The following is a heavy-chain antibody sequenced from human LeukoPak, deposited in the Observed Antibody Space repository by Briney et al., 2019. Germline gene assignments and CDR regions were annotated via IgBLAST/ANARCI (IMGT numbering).Heavy chain of an antibody. D-gene: IGHD5-12*01. V-gene: IGHV3-23*01. CDR1: GFTFSTYA. CDR2: ISGSGGST. CDR3: AKWKGLRSHDYYMDV. J-gene: IGHJ6*03. Sequence: GGSLRLSCAASGFTFSTYAMSWVRQAPGKGLEWVSTISGSGGSTYYADSVKGRFTISRDNSKNTLYLQMNSLRAEDTAVYYCAKWKGLRSHDYYMDVWGKGTTVTVSS.